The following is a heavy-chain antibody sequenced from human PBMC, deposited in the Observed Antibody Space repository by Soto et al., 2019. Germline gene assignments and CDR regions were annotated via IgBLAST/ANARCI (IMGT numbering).Heavy chain of an antibody. J-gene: IGHJ4*02. V-gene: IGHV1-69*13. D-gene: IGHD4-17*01. CDR2: IIPLFGTA. Sequence: SVKVSCKASGGTFSSYAFSWVRQAPGQGLEWMGGIIPLFGTANYAQKFQGRVTITADESTSTAYMEQSSLRSEDTAVYYCARVSDYGGNPVLRFFDYWGQGTLVTVSS. CDR3: ARVSDYGGNPVLRFFDY. CDR1: GGTFSSYA.